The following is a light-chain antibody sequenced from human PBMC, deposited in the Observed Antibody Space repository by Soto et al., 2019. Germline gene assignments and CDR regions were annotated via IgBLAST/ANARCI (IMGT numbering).Light chain of an antibody. CDR3: QQYGSSST. CDR1: QSVSNSY. Sequence: EIVLTQSPGTLSLSPGERATLSCRASQSVSNSYLAWYQQKPGQAPRLLIYGASSRPTGIPDRFSGSGSGTDFTLTISRLEPEDFAVYYRQQYGSSSTFGQGTRLEIK. J-gene: IGKJ5*01. V-gene: IGKV3-20*01. CDR2: GAS.